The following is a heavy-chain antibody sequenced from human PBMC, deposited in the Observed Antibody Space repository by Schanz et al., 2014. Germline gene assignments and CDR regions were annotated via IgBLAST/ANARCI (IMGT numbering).Heavy chain of an antibody. D-gene: IGHD6-13*01. CDR3: ARDGEAAAGCDY. V-gene: IGHV1-46*03. CDR1: GYTFTSYY. Sequence: QGQLVQSGAEVKKPGASVRLSCEASGYTFTSYYMHWVRQAPGQGLEWMGIINPSGGSTSYAQKFQGRVTMTRDTSTSTVYMELSSLRSEDTAVYYCARDGEAAAGCDYWGQGTLVTVSS. CDR2: INPSGGST. J-gene: IGHJ4*02.